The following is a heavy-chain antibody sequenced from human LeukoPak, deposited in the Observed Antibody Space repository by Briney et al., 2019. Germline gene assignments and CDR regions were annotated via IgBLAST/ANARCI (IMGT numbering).Heavy chain of an antibody. J-gene: IGHJ4*02. CDR3: SRDLGVFSSWSKYDY. CDR1: GDSVSTNSAA. V-gene: IGHV6-1*01. D-gene: IGHD6-13*01. Sequence: SQTLSLTCAISGDSVSTNSAAWNWIRQSPSRGLEWLGRTYYRSKWYNDYAVSVKSRITINPDTSKNQFSLQLISVTPEDTAVYYCSRDLGVFSSWSKYDYWGQGSVVTVSS. CDR2: TYYRSKWYN.